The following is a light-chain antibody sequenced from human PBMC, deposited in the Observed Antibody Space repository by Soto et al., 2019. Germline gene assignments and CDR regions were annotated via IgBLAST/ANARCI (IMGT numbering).Light chain of an antibody. Sequence: EIVLTQSPGTLSLSPGERATLSCRASQSVTSSNLAWYQQKPGQAPRLLIHGASGRATGIPDRFSGSGSGTDFTLTISRLEHEDFVVYYCQQYGSAPPTFGQGTKVEIK. CDR1: QSVTSSN. V-gene: IGKV3-20*01. CDR2: GAS. J-gene: IGKJ1*01. CDR3: QQYGSAPPT.